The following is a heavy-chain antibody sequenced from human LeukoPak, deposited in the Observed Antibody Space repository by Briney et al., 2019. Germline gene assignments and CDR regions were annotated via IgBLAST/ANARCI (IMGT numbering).Heavy chain of an antibody. V-gene: IGHV4-59*01. J-gene: IGHJ3*02. CDR1: GGSISSYY. CDR2: IYYSGST. CDR3: ARAEDYGGTIDAFDI. D-gene: IGHD4-23*01. Sequence: SETLSLTCTVSGGSISSYYWSWIRQPPGKGLEWIGYIYYSGSTNYNPSLKSRVTISVDTSKNQFSLKLSSVTAADTAVYYCARAEDYGGTIDAFDIWGQGTMVTVSS.